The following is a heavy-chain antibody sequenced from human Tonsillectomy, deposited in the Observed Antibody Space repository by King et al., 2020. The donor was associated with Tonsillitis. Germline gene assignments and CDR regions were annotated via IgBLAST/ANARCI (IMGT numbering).Heavy chain of an antibody. V-gene: IGHV1-18*01. Sequence: VQLVXSGAEVKKPGASVKVSXXASXXTXTXXGINXXXQAPGQXLEXXXWISAXNGNTNYAKKLQGRVTMTTDTSTSTAYTELRSLRSDDTAVYYCAXEXFXXWKRGFDXXXQXTXXTAS. CDR1: XXTXTXXG. D-gene: IGHD3-3*01. J-gene: IGHJ5*01. CDR3: AXEXFXXWKRGFDX. CDR2: ISAXNGNT.